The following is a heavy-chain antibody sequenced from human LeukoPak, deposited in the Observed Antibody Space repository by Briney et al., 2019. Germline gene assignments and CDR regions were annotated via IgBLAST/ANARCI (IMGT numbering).Heavy chain of an antibody. D-gene: IGHD6-13*01. CDR3: ARHSRPLFDY. CDR2: IYYSGSS. Sequence: PSETLSLTCTASSGSISSSSYYWGWIRQPPEKGLEWIGSIYYSGSSHYNPSLKGRVTISVDTSKNQFSLKLSSVTAADTAVYYCARHSRPLFDYWGQGTLVTVSS. J-gene: IGHJ4*02. V-gene: IGHV4-39*01. CDR1: SGSISSSSYY.